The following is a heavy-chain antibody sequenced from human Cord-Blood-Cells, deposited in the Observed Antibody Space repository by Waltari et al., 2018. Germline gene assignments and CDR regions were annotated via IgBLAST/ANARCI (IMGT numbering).Heavy chain of an antibody. CDR3: ATLGGSSFDY. D-gene: IGHD6-6*01. CDR2: ITPILGLA. J-gene: IGHJ4*02. V-gene: IGHV1-69*09. Sequence: QVQLVQSGAEVKKPGSSVKVSCKASGGTFSSYAISWVRQAPGQGLWWRGRITPILGLANDATKFQGRVTITADKSTSTAYMELGRLRSEDTAVYYCATLGGSSFDYWGQGTLVTVSS. CDR1: GGTFSSYA.